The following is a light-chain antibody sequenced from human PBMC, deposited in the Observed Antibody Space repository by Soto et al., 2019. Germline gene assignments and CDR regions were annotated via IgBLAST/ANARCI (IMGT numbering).Light chain of an antibody. Sequence: EIVLTQSPGTLSLSPGERATLSCRASQSVNTNLAWYQQKPGQAPRLLIYDASTRATGIPASFSGSGSGTEFTLTIRSLQSEDSAVYYCQQYNSWPYTFGQGTKVDI. CDR3: QQYNSWPYT. V-gene: IGKV3-15*01. CDR1: QSVNTN. CDR2: DAS. J-gene: IGKJ2*01.